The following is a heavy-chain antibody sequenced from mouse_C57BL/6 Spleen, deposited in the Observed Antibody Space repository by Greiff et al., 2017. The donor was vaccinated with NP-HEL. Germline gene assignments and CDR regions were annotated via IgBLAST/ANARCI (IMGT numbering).Heavy chain of an antibody. CDR1: GYTFTSYW. CDR2: IDPSDSET. J-gene: IGHJ4*01. V-gene: IGHV1-52*01. D-gene: IGHD1-2*01. Sequence: QVQLKQPGAELVRPGSSVKLSCKASGYTFTSYWMHWVKQRPIQGLEWIGNIDPSDSETHYNQKFKDKATLTVDKSSSTAYMQLSSLTSEDSAVYYCARHYYGHAMDYWGQGTSVTVSS. CDR3: ARHYYGHAMDY.